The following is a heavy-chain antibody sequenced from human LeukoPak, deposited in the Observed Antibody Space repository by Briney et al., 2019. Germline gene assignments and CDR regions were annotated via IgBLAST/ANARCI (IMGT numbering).Heavy chain of an antibody. Sequence: SETLSLTCTVSGGSISGYYWSWIRQLPGKGLEWIGYIYNSGITNYNPSLKSRVTVSVDTSKNQFSLRLTSVTAADTAVYYCARSVPSLDYLFDSWGHGTLVTVSS. CDR2: IYNSGIT. CDR1: GGSISGYY. D-gene: IGHD4-11*01. V-gene: IGHV4-59*08. J-gene: IGHJ5*01. CDR3: ARSVPSLDYLFDS.